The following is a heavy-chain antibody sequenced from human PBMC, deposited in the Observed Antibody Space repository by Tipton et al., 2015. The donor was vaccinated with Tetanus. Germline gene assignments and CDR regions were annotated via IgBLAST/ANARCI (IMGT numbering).Heavy chain of an antibody. Sequence: QSGAEVKKPGSSVKVSCKASGYTFTGYYMHWVRQAPGQGLEWMGGINPNSGSTNYAQKFQGRVTMTRDTSISTAYMEVSRLRSDDAAIYHCARGMDHDSSGIDDFWGPGTLGPVSS. CDR1: GYTFTGYY. CDR3: ARGMDHDSSGIDDF. D-gene: IGHD3-22*01. CDR2: INPNSGST. V-gene: IGHV1-2*02. J-gene: IGHJ4*02.